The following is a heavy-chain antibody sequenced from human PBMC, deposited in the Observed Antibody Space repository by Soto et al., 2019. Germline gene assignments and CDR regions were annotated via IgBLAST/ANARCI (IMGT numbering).Heavy chain of an antibody. CDR1: RGTFNRYA. Sequence: QVQLVQSGAEVKKPGSSVKVSCLASRGTFNRYAINWVRQAPGHGLEWLGALVPQFGTPNYAQKFQDRVTIVADESTNTTSMELRGLTSDDTAVYYCARQNRDTPMVPCDVWGQGTLVTVSS. J-gene: IGHJ4*02. CDR2: LVPQFGTP. V-gene: IGHV1-69*01. CDR3: ARQNRDTPMVPCDV. D-gene: IGHD5-18*01.